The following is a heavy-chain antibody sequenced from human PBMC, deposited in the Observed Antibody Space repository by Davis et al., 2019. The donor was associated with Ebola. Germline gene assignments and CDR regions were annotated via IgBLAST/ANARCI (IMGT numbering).Heavy chain of an antibody. V-gene: IGHV5-10-1*01. CDR1: GYSFTSFW. J-gene: IGHJ4*02. D-gene: IGHD3-10*01. CDR3: ARQSSRGRVFTVD. Sequence: GGSLRLSCKGSGYSFTSFWISWVRQMPGKGLEWMGRIDPSDSYTNYSPSFQGHVTISADKSISTAYLQWISLKASDTAMYYCARQSSRGRVFTVDWGQGTLVTVSS. CDR2: IDPSDSYT.